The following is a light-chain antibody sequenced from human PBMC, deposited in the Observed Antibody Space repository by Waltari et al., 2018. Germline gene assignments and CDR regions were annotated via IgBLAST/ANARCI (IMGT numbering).Light chain of an antibody. CDR3: SSYSTSITPYV. CDR2: DVS. J-gene: IGLJ1*01. CDR1: SSDVGGYNH. Sequence: QSALTQPASVSGSPGQSITISCTGTSSDVGGYNHVSWCQQHPGKAPKLMIYDVSSRPSGVSNRFFGSKSGNTASLTLSGLQAEDEAVYFCSSYSTSITPYVFGTGTKVTVL. V-gene: IGLV2-14*03.